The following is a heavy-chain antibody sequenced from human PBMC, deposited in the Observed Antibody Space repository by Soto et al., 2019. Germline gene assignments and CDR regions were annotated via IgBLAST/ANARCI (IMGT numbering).Heavy chain of an antibody. V-gene: IGHV4-59*01. J-gene: IGHJ6*03. Sequence: SETLSLTCTVSGGYISSYYLSWIRQPPGKGLEWNGYIYYSGSSNYNPSLKSRVTISVDTSKNQFSLKLSSVTAADTAVYYCARGPYCSGGSCYNDLYYYYYMDVWGKGTTVTVSS. D-gene: IGHD2-15*01. CDR3: ARGPYCSGGSCYNDLYYYYYMDV. CDR2: IYYSGSS. CDR1: GGYISSYY.